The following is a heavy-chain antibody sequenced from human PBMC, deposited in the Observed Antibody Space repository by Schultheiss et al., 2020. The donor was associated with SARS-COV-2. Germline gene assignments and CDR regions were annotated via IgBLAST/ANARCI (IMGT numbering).Heavy chain of an antibody. Sequence: ASVKVSCKASGYTFTGYYMHWVRQAPGQGLEWMGWINTNTGNPTYAQGFTGRFVFSLDTSVSTAYLQINSLKAEDSAVYYCARDVWLAYGPGQFDHWGQGTLVTVSS. J-gene: IGHJ4*02. CDR3: ARDVWLAYGPGQFDH. CDR2: INTNTGNP. D-gene: IGHD3-16*01. CDR1: GYTFTGYY. V-gene: IGHV7-4-1*02.